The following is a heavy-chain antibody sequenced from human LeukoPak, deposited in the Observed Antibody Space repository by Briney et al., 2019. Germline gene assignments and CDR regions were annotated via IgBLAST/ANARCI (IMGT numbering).Heavy chain of an antibody. CDR3: ARVPYYYDSSGYSNLAFDY. CDR1: GFTFSSYW. D-gene: IGHD3-22*01. V-gene: IGHV3-74*01. Sequence: GGSLRLSCAASGFTFSSYWMHWVRQAPGKGLVWVSRNNSDGSSTSYADSVKGRFTISRDNARNTLYLQMNSLRAEDTAVYYCARVPYYYDSSGYSNLAFDYWGQGTLVTVSS. J-gene: IGHJ4*02. CDR2: NNSDGSST.